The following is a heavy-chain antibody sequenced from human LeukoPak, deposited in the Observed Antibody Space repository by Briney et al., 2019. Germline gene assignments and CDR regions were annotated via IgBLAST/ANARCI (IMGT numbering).Heavy chain of an antibody. CDR3: AKEGTDYGDYPYFFDY. V-gene: IGHV3-30*18. D-gene: IGHD4-17*01. CDR1: GFTFSDSG. Sequence: GRSLRLSCAASGFTFSDSGMPWVRQAPGKGLEWVAIISFDGSRRFYADSVRGRFTVSRDNSKNTLFLQMDSLSADDTGVYYCAKEGTDYGDYPYFFDYWGQGTLVTVSS. J-gene: IGHJ4*02. CDR2: ISFDGSRR.